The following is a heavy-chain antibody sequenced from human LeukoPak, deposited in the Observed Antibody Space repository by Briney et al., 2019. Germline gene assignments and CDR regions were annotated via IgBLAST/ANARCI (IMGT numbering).Heavy chain of an antibody. CDR3: ARVPAAMRDYYFHMDV. J-gene: IGHJ6*03. CDR1: GFTFSDYW. V-gene: IGHV3-7*04. D-gene: IGHD2-2*01. CDR2: INQDGNEK. Sequence: GGSLRLSCAASGFTFSDYWMSWVRQAPGKGLEWVANINQDGNEKYYVASVKGRFTISRDNAKNSLYLQMNSLRAGDTAVYYCARVPAAMRDYYFHMDVWGKGTTVSVSS.